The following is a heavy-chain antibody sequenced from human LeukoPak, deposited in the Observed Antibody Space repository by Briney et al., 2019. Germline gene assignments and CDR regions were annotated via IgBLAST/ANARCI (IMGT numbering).Heavy chain of an antibody. CDR3: AIDLHYYDSSGSPVATDY. V-gene: IGHV4-34*01. Sequence: SETLTLTCAVYGGSFSGYYWSWIRQPPGKGLEWIGEINHSGSTNYNPSLKSRVTISVDTSKNQFSLKLSSVTAADTAVYWCAIDLHYYDSSGSPVATDYWGQGTLVTVSS. CDR1: GGSFSGYY. J-gene: IGHJ4*02. CDR2: INHSGST. D-gene: IGHD3-22*01.